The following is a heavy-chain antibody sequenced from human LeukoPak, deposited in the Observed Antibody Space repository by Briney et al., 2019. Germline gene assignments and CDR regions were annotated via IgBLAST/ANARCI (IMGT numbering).Heavy chain of an antibody. CDR3: AKDVSSGWYWYFDL. D-gene: IGHD6-19*01. CDR1: GFTFSSYA. J-gene: IGHJ2*01. CDR2: ISGRGGST. Sequence: GGSLRLSCAASGFTFSSYAMNWVRQAPGKGLDGVSSISGRGGSTYYADSVKGRFTISRDNSKNPLYLQMNSLRAEDTAVYYCAKDVSSGWYWYFDLWGRGALVTVSS. V-gene: IGHV3-23*01.